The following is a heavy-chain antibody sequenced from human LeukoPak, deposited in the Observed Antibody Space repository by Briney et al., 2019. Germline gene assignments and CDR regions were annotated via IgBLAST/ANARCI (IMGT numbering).Heavy chain of an antibody. D-gene: IGHD6-19*01. Sequence: SETLSLTCAVSGGSISSSSYYWGWIRQPQGKGLEWIGSIYYSGSTYYNPSLKSRVTISVDTSKNQFSLKLSSVTAADTAVYYCARRWVQWLVGWFDPWGQGTLVTVSS. CDR2: IYYSGST. J-gene: IGHJ5*02. CDR3: ARRWVQWLVGWFDP. V-gene: IGHV4-39*01. CDR1: GGSISSSSYY.